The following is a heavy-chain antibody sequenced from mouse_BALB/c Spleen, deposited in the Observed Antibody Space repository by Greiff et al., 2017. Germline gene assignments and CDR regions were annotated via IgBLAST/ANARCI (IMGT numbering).Heavy chain of an antibody. D-gene: IGHD2-1*01. CDR2: ISSGGSYT. CDR3: ARHDYGNYSYYYAMDY. CDR1: GFTFSSYA. Sequence: EVKLVESGGGLVKPGGSLKLSCAASGFTFSSYAMSWVRQTPEKRLEWVATISSGGSYTYYPDSVKGRFTISRDNAKNTLYLQMSSLRSEDTAMYYCARHDYGNYSYYYAMDYWGQGTSVTVSS. J-gene: IGHJ4*01. V-gene: IGHV5-9-3*01.